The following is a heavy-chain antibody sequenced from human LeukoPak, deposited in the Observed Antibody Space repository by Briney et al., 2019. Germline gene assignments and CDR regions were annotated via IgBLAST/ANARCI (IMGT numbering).Heavy chain of an antibody. Sequence: SGGSLRLSCAASGFTFSSYSMNWVRQAPGKGLEWVSSISSSSSYIYYADSVKGRFTISRDNAKNSLYLQMNSLRAEDTAVYYCARDRQWELPDAFDIWGQGTMVTVSS. CDR1: GFTFSSYS. V-gene: IGHV3-21*01. CDR2: ISSSSSYI. D-gene: IGHD1-26*01. J-gene: IGHJ3*02. CDR3: ARDRQWELPDAFDI.